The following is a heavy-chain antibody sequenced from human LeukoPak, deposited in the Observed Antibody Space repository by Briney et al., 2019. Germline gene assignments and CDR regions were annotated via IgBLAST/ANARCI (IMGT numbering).Heavy chain of an antibody. J-gene: IGHJ4*02. CDR3: ARKDRAVAGDFDY. CDR2: ISAYNGNT. D-gene: IGHD6-19*01. Sequence: ASVKVSCKASGYTFTGYYMHWVRQAPGQGLEWMGWISAYNGNTNYAQKLQGRVTMTTDTSTSTAYMGLRSLRSDDTAVYYCARKDRAVAGDFDYWGQGTLVTVSS. V-gene: IGHV1-18*04. CDR1: GYTFTGYY.